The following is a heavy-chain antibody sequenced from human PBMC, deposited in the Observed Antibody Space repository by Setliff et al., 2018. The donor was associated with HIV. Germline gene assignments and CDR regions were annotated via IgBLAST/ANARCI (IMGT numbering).Heavy chain of an antibody. Sequence: GASVKVSCKASGYTFTSYCIHWVRQAPGQGLEWLGLVNPSGGSTAYAQKFQGRVTMTSDTSTNTVYMDLSGLSSVTAADTAVYYCARGPGELGAFDIWGQGTMVTVSS. CDR3: ARGPGELGAFDI. CDR2: VNPSGGST. J-gene: IGHJ3*02. CDR1: GYTFTSYC. D-gene: IGHD1-26*01. V-gene: IGHV1-46*01.